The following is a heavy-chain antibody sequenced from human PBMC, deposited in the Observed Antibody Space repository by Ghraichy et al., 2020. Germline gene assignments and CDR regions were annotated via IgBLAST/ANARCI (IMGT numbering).Heavy chain of an antibody. Sequence: SETLSLTCTVSGGSSSSSTYYWGWIRQPPGKGLEWIASMYYGGSTYYNPSLKSRVTISVDTSKNQFSLKLSSVTAADTAVYYCARDLPTAYYYGSGSAFDIWGQGTMVTVSS. CDR1: GGSSSSSTYY. V-gene: IGHV4-39*07. CDR2: MYYGGST. CDR3: ARDLPTAYYYGSGSAFDI. D-gene: IGHD3-10*01. J-gene: IGHJ3*02.